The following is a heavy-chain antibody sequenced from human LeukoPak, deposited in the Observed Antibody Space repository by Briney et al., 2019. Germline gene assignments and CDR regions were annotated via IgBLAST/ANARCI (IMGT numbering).Heavy chain of an antibody. CDR2: IYYNGST. D-gene: IGHD6-19*01. CDR1: GGSFSSYY. CDR3: ARVPLNSSGWGQARPYYFDC. Sequence: PSETLPLTCPVSGGSFSSYYWSWIRQPPGKGLEWIGYIYYNGSTNYNPSLKSRVTISVDTSKKQFSLKMSSVTAADTAVYYCARVPLNSSGWGQARPYYFDCWGQGTLVTVSS. J-gene: IGHJ4*02. V-gene: IGHV4-59*12.